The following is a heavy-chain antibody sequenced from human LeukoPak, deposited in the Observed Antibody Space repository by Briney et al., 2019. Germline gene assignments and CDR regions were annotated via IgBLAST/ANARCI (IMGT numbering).Heavy chain of an antibody. CDR1: GGSISSSSYY. V-gene: IGHV4-39*01. J-gene: IGHJ6*03. Sequence: SETLSLTCTVSGGSISSSSYYWGWIRQPPGKGLEWIGSIYYSGSTYYSPSLKSRVTISVDTSKNQFSLKLSSVTAADTAVYYCARRAPQLVVTNYYYYMDVWGKGTTVTISS. CDR3: ARRAPQLVVTNYYYYMDV. D-gene: IGHD4-23*01. CDR2: IYYSGST.